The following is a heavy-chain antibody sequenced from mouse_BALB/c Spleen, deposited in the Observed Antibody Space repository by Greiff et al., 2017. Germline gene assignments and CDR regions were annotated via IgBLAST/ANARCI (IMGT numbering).Heavy chain of an antibody. D-gene: IGHD2-1*01. CDR1: GFTFSSYT. CDR3: TRDPRYGTLYAMDY. Sequence: EVQGVESGGGLVKPGGSLKLSCAASGFTFSSYTMSWVRQTPEKRLEWVATISSGGSYTYYPDSVKGRFTISRDNAKNTLYLQMSSLKSEDTAMYYCTRDPRYGTLYAMDYWGQGTSVTVSS. CDR2: ISSGGSYT. J-gene: IGHJ4*01. V-gene: IGHV5-6-4*01.